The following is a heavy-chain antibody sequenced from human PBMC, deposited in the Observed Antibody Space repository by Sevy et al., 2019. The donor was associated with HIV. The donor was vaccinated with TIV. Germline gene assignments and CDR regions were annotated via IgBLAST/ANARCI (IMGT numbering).Heavy chain of an antibody. CDR1: GYTFSPYW. V-gene: IGHV5-51*01. CDR3: ARQGDLDYFDY. CDR2: ILPSDSDT. J-gene: IGHJ4*02. Sequence: GESLKISCKGSGYTFSPYWIGWVRQMPGQGLEWMGIILPSDSDTEYSPSFQGHVTIPVDKSISTVYLQWNSLKASDSAIYYCARQGDLDYFDYWGQGTLVTVSS. D-gene: IGHD3-10*01.